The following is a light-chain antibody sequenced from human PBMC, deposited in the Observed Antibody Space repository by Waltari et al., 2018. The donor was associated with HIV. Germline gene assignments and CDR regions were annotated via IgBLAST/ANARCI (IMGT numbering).Light chain of an antibody. V-gene: IGKV3-11*01. CDR2: DAS. Sequence: ESVLTQSPATLALSPGDRATLSCRASQSVGSYLAWYQQKPGQAPRLLIYDASNRATGIPARFSGSGSGTDFTLTISSLEPEDFAVYYCQQRSHWPPSLTFGGGTKVDI. CDR3: QQRSHWPPSLT. J-gene: IGKJ4*02. CDR1: QSVGSY.